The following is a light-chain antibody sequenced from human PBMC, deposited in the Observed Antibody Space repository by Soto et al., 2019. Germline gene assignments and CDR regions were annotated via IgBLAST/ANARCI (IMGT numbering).Light chain of an antibody. Sequence: DIQMTQSPSSLSASVGDRVTITCRASQSISNYLNWYQQKPGKAPKLLIYAASSMQSGVPSRFSGSGSETDFTRTISSLQPDDSETYYCQQSFSPLWTFGQGTKVEV. V-gene: IGKV1-39*01. CDR1: QSISNY. CDR3: QQSFSPLWT. CDR2: AAS. J-gene: IGKJ1*01.